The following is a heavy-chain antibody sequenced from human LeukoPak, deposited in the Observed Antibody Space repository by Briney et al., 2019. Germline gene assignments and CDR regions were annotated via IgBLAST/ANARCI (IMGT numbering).Heavy chain of an antibody. CDR2: IHYSGRA. D-gene: IGHD3-16*01. Sequence: SETLPLTCSVSGGSISGYYWTWVRQPPGKGLEWIGQIHYSGRADYNPSLKSRITMSVDTSRNQISLKLSSVTAADTAIYYCVRFGVNYDMDVWGQGTTVTVFS. V-gene: IGHV4-59*01. CDR1: GGSISGYY. CDR3: VRFGVNYDMDV. J-gene: IGHJ6*02.